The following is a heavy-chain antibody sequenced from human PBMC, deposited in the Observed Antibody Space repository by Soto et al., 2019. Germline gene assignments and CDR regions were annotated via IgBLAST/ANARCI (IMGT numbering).Heavy chain of an antibody. CDR3: ARADSGGRNYYSMDV. J-gene: IGHJ6*02. CDR2: IYYSGST. D-gene: IGHD2-15*01. CDR1: GGSISSGGYY. V-gene: IGHV4-31*03. Sequence: QVQLQESGPGLVKPSQTLSLTCTVSGGSISSGGYYWSWIRQHPGKGLEWIGYIYYSGSTYYNPSLKGRVTIALDTSKKHISLKLSSVTTTDTAVYYCARADSGGRNYYSMDVWGQGTTVTVSS.